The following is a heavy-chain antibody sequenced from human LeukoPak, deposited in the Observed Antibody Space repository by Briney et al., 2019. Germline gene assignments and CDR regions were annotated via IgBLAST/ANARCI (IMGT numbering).Heavy chain of an antibody. CDR3: ASSIAAAGPNTFDY. Sequence: PSETLSLTCTVSGYSISSGYYWGWIRQPPGKGLEWIGSLYHSGSTYYNPSLKSRVTISVDTSKNQFSLKLSSVTAADTAVYYCASSIAAAGPNTFDYWGQGTLVTVSS. CDR1: GYSISSGYY. J-gene: IGHJ4*02. CDR2: LYHSGST. V-gene: IGHV4-38-2*02. D-gene: IGHD6-13*01.